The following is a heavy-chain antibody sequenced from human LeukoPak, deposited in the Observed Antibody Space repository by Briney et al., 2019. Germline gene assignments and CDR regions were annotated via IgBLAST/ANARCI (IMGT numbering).Heavy chain of an antibody. Sequence: SETLSLTCTVSGGSISSSSYYWGWLRQPPGKGLEWIGSIYYSGSTYYNPSLKSRVTISVDTSKNQFSLKLSSVTAADTAVYYCARQGIVVVVAARRRPNWFDPWGQGTLVTVSS. CDR3: ARQGIVVVVAARRRPNWFDP. CDR2: IYYSGST. V-gene: IGHV4-39*01. CDR1: GGSISSSSYY. J-gene: IGHJ5*02. D-gene: IGHD2-15*01.